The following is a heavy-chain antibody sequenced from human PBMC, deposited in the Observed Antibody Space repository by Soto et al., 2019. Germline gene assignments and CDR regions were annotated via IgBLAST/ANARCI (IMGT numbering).Heavy chain of an antibody. Sequence: QVQLVQSGAEVKKPGSSVKVSCKASGGTFSSSVISWVRQAPGQGLEWMAGTIPIFGKANYAQKFQGRVTVSADKSTSTAYMELSSLRSDDTAVYYCASQSGSGSYSAWGQGTLVTVSS. CDR1: GGTFSSSV. V-gene: IGHV1-69*06. D-gene: IGHD3-10*01. J-gene: IGHJ5*02. CDR2: TIPIFGKA. CDR3: ASQSGSGSYSA.